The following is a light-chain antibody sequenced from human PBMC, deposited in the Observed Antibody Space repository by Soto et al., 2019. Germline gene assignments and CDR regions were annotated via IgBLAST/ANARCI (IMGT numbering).Light chain of an antibody. CDR1: QSVSNF. V-gene: IGKV3-11*01. CDR3: QQRSNWPIT. Sequence: EIVLTQSPGTLSLSPGKRATLSCMASQSVSNFLAWYQQKPGQAPRLLIYDTSNRATGIPARFSGSGSGTDFTLTINNLDPEDFAVYYCQQRSNWPITFGQGTRLEI. J-gene: IGKJ5*01. CDR2: DTS.